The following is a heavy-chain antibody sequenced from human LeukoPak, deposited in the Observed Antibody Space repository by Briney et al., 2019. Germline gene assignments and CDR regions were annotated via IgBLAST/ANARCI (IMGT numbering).Heavy chain of an antibody. CDR3: AKDAPTVPAAMELDAFDI. Sequence: QTGGSLRLSCAASGFTFSSYAMNWVRQAPGKGLEWISYISSSSSVIYYADSVKGRFTVSRDNAKNSLYLQMNSLRAEDTAVYYCAKDAPTVPAAMELDAFDIWGQGTMVTVSS. CDR2: ISSSSSVI. J-gene: IGHJ3*02. D-gene: IGHD2-2*01. V-gene: IGHV3-48*01. CDR1: GFTFSSYA.